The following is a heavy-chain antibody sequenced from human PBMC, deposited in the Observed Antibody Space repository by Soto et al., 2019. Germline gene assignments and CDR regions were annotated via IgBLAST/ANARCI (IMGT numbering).Heavy chain of an antibody. CDR3: ARDGIDYYDSSGQTCYYYYGMDV. Sequence: GGSLRLSCAASGFTFSSYWMHWVRQAPGKGLVWVSRINSDGSSTSYADSVKGRFTISRDNAKNTLYLQMNSLRAEDTAVYYCARDGIDYYDSSGQTCYYYYGMDVWGQGTTVTVSS. J-gene: IGHJ6*02. V-gene: IGHV3-74*01. D-gene: IGHD3-22*01. CDR2: INSDGSST. CDR1: GFTFSSYW.